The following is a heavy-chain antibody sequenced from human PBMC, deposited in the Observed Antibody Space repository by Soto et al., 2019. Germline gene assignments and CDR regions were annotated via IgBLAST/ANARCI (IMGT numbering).Heavy chain of an antibody. Sequence: QVQLRESGPGLVKPSQTLSLTSTVSGGSIGSGGYYWSWIRQHPGKGLEWIGYIFYSGTTYYNPSLTSRVTISVDTSKNQFSLKLSSVTAADTAVYYCARSVDPWGQGTLVTVSS. CDR3: ARSVDP. CDR2: IFYSGTT. V-gene: IGHV4-31*03. J-gene: IGHJ5*02. CDR1: GGSIGSGGYY.